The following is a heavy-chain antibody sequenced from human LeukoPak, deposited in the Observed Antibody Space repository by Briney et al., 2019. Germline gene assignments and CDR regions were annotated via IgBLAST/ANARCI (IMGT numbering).Heavy chain of an antibody. V-gene: IGHV1-69*04. CDR2: IIAILGIA. Sequence: SVKVSCKASGGTFSSYAISWVRQAPGQGLEWMGRIIAILGIANYAQKFQGRVTITADKSTSTAYIELSSLRSQDTAVYYCARDTQDGYTPYCFDYWGQGTLSPSPQ. J-gene: IGHJ4*02. CDR3: ARDTQDGYTPYCFDY. D-gene: IGHD5-24*01. CDR1: GGTFSSYA.